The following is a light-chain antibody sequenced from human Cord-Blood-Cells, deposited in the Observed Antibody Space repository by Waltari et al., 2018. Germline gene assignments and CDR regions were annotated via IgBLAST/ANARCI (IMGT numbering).Light chain of an antibody. Sequence: QSALTQPRSVSGSPGQSVTISCTGTSSDVGGYTYVSWYQPHPGKAPKLMIYDVSKRPSGVPDRFSGSKSGNTASLTISGLQAEDEADYYCCSYAGSYTWVFGGGTKLTVL. CDR1: SSDVGGYTY. V-gene: IGLV2-11*01. CDR3: CSYAGSYTWV. CDR2: DVS. J-gene: IGLJ3*02.